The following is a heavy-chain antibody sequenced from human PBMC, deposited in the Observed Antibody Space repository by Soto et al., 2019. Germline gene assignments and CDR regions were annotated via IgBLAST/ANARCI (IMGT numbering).Heavy chain of an antibody. CDR3: ASLPLYCSSTSCYFSADV. CDR2: IYYSGST. D-gene: IGHD2-2*01. V-gene: IGHV4-30-4*01. CDR1: GGSISSGDYY. J-gene: IGHJ6*02. Sequence: SETLSLTCTVSGGSISSGDYYWSWIRQPPGKGLEWIGYIYYSGSTYYNPSLKSRVTISVDTSKNQFSLKLSSVTAADTAVYYCASLPLYCSSTSCYFSADVWGQETTVTLSS.